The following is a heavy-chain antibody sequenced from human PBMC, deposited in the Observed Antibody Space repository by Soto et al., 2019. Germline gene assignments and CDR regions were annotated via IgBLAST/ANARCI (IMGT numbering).Heavy chain of an antibody. V-gene: IGHV4-4*07. J-gene: IGHJ6*02. CDR1: GGSISSYY. Sequence: QVQLQESGPGLMKPSETLSLTCAVSGGSISSYYWSWIRQTAGKGLEWIGRIYPSGNTTHNPSLKGRVTMSIDTSKNESSLKLRSVTAADTAVYFCAGDRGFNSAGDDVWGQGTAVTVSS. CDR3: AGDRGFNSAGDDV. D-gene: IGHD2-21*01. CDR2: IYPSGNT.